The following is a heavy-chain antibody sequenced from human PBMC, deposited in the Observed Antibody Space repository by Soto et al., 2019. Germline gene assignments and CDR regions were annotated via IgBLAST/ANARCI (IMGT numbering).Heavy chain of an antibody. CDR1: GGSISNHY. CDR2: IYYNGNT. V-gene: IGHV4-59*11. J-gene: IGHJ4*02. Sequence: QVQLQESGPGLVKPSETLSLTCSVSGGSISNHYWSWIRQPPGKGLEWTGYIYYNGNTNYNTSLKSRVTMSVDTARNQISLKLTTVTAADTAVYYCTRANWYSEYWGQGTLVTVSS. D-gene: IGHD7-27*01. CDR3: TRANWYSEY.